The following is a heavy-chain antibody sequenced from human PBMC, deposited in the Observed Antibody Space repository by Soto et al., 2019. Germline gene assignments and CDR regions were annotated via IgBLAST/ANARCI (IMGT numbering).Heavy chain of an antibody. V-gene: IGHV3-23*01. D-gene: IGHD3-9*01. CDR2: FSGIGGRT. Sequence: GKWLEWVSAFSGIGGRTYYADSVKGRFTISRDNSKNTLYLQMSSLRAEDTAVYYCAIYFFFSSRRRHTSSLHGLGIPAEPLFDL. CDR3: AIYFFFSSRRRHTSSLHGLGIPAEPLFDL. J-gene: IGHJ2*01.